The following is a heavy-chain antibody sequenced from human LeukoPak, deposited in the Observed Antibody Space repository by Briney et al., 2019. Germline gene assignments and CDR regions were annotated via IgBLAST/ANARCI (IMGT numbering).Heavy chain of an antibody. CDR3: AKGAYYGD. V-gene: IGHV3-21*04. Sequence: PGGSLRLSCAASGFTFSSYSMNWLRQAPGKGLEWVSSISSSSSYIYYADSVKGRFTISRDNYKNTLYLQMNSLRVEDTAIYYCAKGAYYGDWGQGTLVTVSS. CDR2: ISSSSSYI. J-gene: IGHJ4*02. CDR1: GFTFSSYS. D-gene: IGHD3-3*01.